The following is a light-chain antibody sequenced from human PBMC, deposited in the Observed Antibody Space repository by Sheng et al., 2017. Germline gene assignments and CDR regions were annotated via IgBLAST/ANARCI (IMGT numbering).Light chain of an antibody. CDR1: QSLTHTNGYNY. V-gene: IGKV2-28*01. J-gene: IGKJ2*01. CDR3: MQALQTPYT. Sequence: DILMTQSPLSLPVTPGEPASISCRSSQSLTHTNGYNYLEWYLQRPGQSPQLLIFFHSIRASGVPDRFSGGGSGTDFTLKISRVEAEDFGVYYCMQALQTPYTFGQGTRLEIK. CDR2: FHS.